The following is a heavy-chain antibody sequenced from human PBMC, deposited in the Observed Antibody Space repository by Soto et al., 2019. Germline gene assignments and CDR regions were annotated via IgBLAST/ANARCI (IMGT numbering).Heavy chain of an antibody. Sequence: GASVKVSCKASGYTFTSYYMHWVRQAPGQGLEWMGIINPSGGSTSYAQRFQGRVTMTRSTSINTAFMELNSLTSEDTAFYYCARNGGGLAYWGQGTLVTVSS. D-gene: IGHD2-8*01. V-gene: IGHV1-46*01. CDR2: INPSGGST. CDR3: ARNGGGLAY. CDR1: GYTFTSYY. J-gene: IGHJ4*02.